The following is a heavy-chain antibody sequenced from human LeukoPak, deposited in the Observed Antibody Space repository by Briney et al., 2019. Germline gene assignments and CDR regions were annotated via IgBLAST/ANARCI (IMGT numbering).Heavy chain of an antibody. CDR3: ARRKDGSGSSQL. Sequence: ASVKVSCKASGGTFSSYAISWVRQAPGQGLEWMGWISAYNGNTNYAQKLQGRVTMTTDTSTSTAYMELRSLRSDDTAVYYCARRKDGSGSSQLWGQGTLVTVSS. J-gene: IGHJ4*02. D-gene: IGHD3-10*01. V-gene: IGHV1-18*01. CDR1: GGTFSSYA. CDR2: ISAYNGNT.